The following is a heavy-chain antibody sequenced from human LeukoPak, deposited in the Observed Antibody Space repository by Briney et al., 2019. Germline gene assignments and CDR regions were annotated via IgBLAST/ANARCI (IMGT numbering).Heavy chain of an antibody. V-gene: IGHV4-34*01. CDR3: ARHGHPSTAVRYFDWLLTYFDY. D-gene: IGHD3-9*01. CDR1: GGSFSGYY. CDR2: INHSGST. J-gene: IGHJ4*02. Sequence: SETLSLTCAVYGGSFSGYYWSWIRQPPGKGLEWIGEINHSGSTNYNPSLKSRVTISVDTSKNQFSLKLSSVTAADTAVYYCARHGHPSTAVRYFDWLLTYFDYWGQGTLVTVSS.